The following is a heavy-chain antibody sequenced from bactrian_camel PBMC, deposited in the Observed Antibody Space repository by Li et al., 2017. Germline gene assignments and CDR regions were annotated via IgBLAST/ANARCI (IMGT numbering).Heavy chain of an antibody. Sequence: HVQLVESGGGSVQAGWSMNLSCTMSGYDYSAGCMGWFRQAPGKEREGVAAISSDDQTSYAESVEGRFTISKDNAKKTIDLQMNSLRTEDTAAYSCAAFGGGDCPISVYEGQGTQVTVS. D-gene: IGHD2*01. CDR1: GYDYSAGC. V-gene: IGHV3S57*01. CDR2: ISSDDQT. J-gene: IGHJ4*01.